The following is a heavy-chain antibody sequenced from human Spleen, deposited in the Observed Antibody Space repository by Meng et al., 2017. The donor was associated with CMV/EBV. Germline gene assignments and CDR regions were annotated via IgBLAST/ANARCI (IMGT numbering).Heavy chain of an antibody. V-gene: IGHV4-59*02. D-gene: IGHD6-6*01. CDR1: GASVTYYY. Sequence: SETLSLTCSVSGASVTYYYWSWIRQPPGKGLEWIGYIYYRGTTNYNPSLKSRVSMSVDTSENQFSLKLTSVTAADTAIYYCERDCGREIYSSSSDFWGQGTLVTVSS. CDR3: ERDCGREIYSSSSDF. J-gene: IGHJ4*02. CDR2: IYYRGTT.